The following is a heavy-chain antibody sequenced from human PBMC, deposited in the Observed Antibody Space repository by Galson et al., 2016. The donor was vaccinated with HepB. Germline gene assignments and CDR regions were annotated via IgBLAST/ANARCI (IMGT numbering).Heavy chain of an antibody. Sequence: SETLSLTCTVSGDSVISSNWWNWVRQPPGKGLEWIGEIYHSGGPNYNPSLKSRVTISLDNSNNHNSLRLSSVTAADTAVYYCTRTRRHCSSSSCYLDPWCQGTLVTVSS. CDR2: IYHSGGP. V-gene: IGHV4-4*02. CDR3: TRTRRHCSSSSCYLDP. CDR1: GDSVISSNW. J-gene: IGHJ5*02. D-gene: IGHD2-2*01.